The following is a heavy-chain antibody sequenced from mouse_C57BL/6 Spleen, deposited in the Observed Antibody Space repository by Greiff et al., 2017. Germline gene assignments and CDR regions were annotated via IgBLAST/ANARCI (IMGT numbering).Heavy chain of an antibody. J-gene: IGHJ2*01. CDR2: IDPSDSYT. Sequence: QVQLQQPGAELVMPGASVKLSCKASGYTFTSYWMHWVKQRPGQGLEWIGEIDPSDSYTNYNEKFKGKSTLTVDKSSSTAYMQLSSLTSEDSAVDYCARGGSSPCDYWGQGTTLTVS. CDR3: ARGGSSPCDY. CDR1: GYTFTSYW. D-gene: IGHD1-1*01. V-gene: IGHV1-69*01.